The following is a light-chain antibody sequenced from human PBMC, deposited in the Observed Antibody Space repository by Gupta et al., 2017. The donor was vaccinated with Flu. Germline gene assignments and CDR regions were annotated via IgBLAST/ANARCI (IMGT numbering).Light chain of an antibody. J-gene: IGKJ1*01. CDR1: QSISSY. CDR3: QQRDSTPQT. V-gene: IGKV1-39*01. Sequence: DIQMTQSPSSLSASVGDRVTITCRASQSISSYLNWYQQKPGKAPKLLIYAASSLKSGVPSRFSGSGSGTDFTLTISSRQPEDFATYYCQQRDSTPQTFGQGTKVEIK. CDR2: AAS.